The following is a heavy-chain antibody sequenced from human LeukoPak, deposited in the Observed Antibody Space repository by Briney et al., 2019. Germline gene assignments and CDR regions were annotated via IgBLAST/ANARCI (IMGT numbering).Heavy chain of an antibody. Sequence: ASVKVSCKASGYTFTSYGISWVRQAPGQGLEWMGWISGYNGNTNYAQKFQGRVTMTTDTSTSTAHMELRSLRSDDTAVYYCARADIRAIASSGWYGFDYWGQGTLITVSS. CDR2: ISGYNGNT. J-gene: IGHJ4*02. V-gene: IGHV1-18*01. D-gene: IGHD6-19*01. CDR1: GYTFTSYG. CDR3: ARADIRAIASSGWYGFDY.